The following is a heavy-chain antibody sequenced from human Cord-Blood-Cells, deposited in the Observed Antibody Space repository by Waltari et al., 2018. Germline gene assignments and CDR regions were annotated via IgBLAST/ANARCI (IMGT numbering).Heavy chain of an antibody. V-gene: IGHV1-69*06. CDR1: GGTFSSYA. CDR3: ARRDMAYQLLDY. Sequence: QVQLVQSGAEVKKPGSSVKVSCKASGGTFSSYAISWVRQAHGQGLEWMGGSIPIFGTANYAQKFQCRVTSTADKSTRTAYMELSSLRSEDTAVYYCARRDMAYQLLDYWGQGTLVTVSS. CDR2: SIPIFGTA. D-gene: IGHD2-2*01. J-gene: IGHJ4*02.